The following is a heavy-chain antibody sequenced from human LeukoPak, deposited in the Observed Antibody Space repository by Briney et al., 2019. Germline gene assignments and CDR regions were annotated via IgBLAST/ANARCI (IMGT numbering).Heavy chain of an antibody. CDR2: IYYSGST. D-gene: IGHD3-3*01. CDR1: GGSISSYY. V-gene: IGHV4-59*01. Sequence: SETRSLTCTVSGGSISSYYWSWIRQPPGKGLEWMGYIYYSGSTNYNPSLKRRVTISVDTSKNQFSLKLSSVPAADTAVYYCARLYYDFWSGYYFYWFDPWGQGTLVTVSS. J-gene: IGHJ5*02. CDR3: ARLYYDFWSGYYFYWFDP.